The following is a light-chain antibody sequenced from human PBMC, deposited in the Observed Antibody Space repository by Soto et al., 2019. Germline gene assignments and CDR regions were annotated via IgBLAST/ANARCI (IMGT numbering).Light chain of an antibody. V-gene: IGLV2-14*01. CDR3: SSYTSSITYV. CDR2: DVT. J-gene: IGLJ1*01. Sequence: QSVLTQPASVSGSPGQSITISCIGTSSDVGGYNYVSWYQQHPGKAPKLMIYDVTNRPSGVSNRFSGSKSGNTASLTISGLQAEDEADYYCSSYTSSITYVLGTGTKLTVL. CDR1: SSDVGGYNY.